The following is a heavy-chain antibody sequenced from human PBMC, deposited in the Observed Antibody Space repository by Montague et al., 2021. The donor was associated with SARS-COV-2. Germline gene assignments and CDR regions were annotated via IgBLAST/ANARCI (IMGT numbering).Heavy chain of an antibody. V-gene: IGHV4-59*01. Sequence: SETLSLTCTVSGGSISSYYWSWIRQPPGKGLEWIGYIYYSGSTNYNPSLKSRVTISVDTSKNQFSLKLSCVTAADTAVYYCAREGSGRGYYYYGMDVWGQGTTVTVSS. CDR1: GGSISSYY. D-gene: IGHD3-10*01. CDR3: AREGSGRGYYYYGMDV. J-gene: IGHJ6*02. CDR2: IYYSGST.